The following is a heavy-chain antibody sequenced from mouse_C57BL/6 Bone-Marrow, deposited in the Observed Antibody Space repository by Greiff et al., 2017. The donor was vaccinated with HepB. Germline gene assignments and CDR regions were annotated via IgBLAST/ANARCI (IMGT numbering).Heavy chain of an antibody. Sequence: EVQGVESGGGLVKPGGSLKLSCAASGFTFSSYAMSWVRQTPEKRLEWVATISDGGSYTYYPDNVKGRFTISRDNAKNNLYLQMSHLKSEDTAMYYCARDKRSQLDYWGQGTTLTVSS. CDR2: ISDGGSYT. V-gene: IGHV5-4*01. J-gene: IGHJ2*01. CDR3: ARDKRSQLDY. CDR1: GFTFSSYA.